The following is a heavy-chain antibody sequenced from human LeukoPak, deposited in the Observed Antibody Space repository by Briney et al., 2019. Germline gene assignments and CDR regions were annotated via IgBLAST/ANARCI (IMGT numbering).Heavy chain of an antibody. CDR2: IYYSGST. CDR3: ARVKGDFWSVY. CDR1: GGSFSGYY. V-gene: IGHV4-34*01. J-gene: IGHJ4*02. D-gene: IGHD3-3*01. Sequence: PSETLSLTCAVYGGSFSGYYWSWIRQPPGKGLEWIGSIYYSGSTYYNPSLKSRVTISVDTSKNQFSLKLSSVTAADTAVYYCARVKGDFWSVYWGQGTLVTVSS.